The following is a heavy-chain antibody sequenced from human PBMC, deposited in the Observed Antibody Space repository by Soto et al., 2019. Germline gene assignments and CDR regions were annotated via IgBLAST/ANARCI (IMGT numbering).Heavy chain of an antibody. CDR3: ERDPAGLGSYSYGH. V-gene: IGHV3-66*01. CDR1: GFTVSSNF. CDR2: IGTTDGT. D-gene: IGHD3-10*01. J-gene: IGHJ4*02. Sequence: EVQLVESGGGLVQPGGSLRLSCAASGFTVSSNFMSWFRQPPGKGLEWISVIGTTDGTYYAGSVKGRFTISTDNFKNTLYLQMNSLRAEDTAVYFCERDPAGLGSYSYGHWGQGTLVTVSS.